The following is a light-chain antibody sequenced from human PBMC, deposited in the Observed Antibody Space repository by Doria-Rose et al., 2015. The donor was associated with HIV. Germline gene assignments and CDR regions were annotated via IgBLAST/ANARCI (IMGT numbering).Light chain of an antibody. J-gene: IGKJ1*01. CDR1: QSFSSTY. CDR3: HQYGTSWT. Sequence: TQSPGTLSLSPGERATLSCRASQSFSSTYLAWYQQKPGQAPSLLIYDGSTRATGIPDRISAGGSGTDFTLTINRLEPEDFALYYCHQYGTSWTFGQGTKVEI. CDR2: DGS. V-gene: IGKV3-20*01.